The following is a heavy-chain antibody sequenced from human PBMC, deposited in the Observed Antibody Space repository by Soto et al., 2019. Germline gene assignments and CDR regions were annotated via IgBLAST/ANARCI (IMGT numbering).Heavy chain of an antibody. D-gene: IGHD1-1*01. CDR3: ARGGGYLNWFDP. V-gene: IGHV4-34*01. J-gene: IGHJ5*02. CDR2: INHSGST. CDR1: GGSFSGYY. Sequence: QVQLQQWGAGLLKPSETLSLTCAVYGGSFSGYYWSWIRQPPGKGLEWIGEINHSGSTNYNPSLKRGVTISVDTSKNQFSLKLGSVTAADTAVYYCARGGGYLNWFDPWGQGTLVTVSS.